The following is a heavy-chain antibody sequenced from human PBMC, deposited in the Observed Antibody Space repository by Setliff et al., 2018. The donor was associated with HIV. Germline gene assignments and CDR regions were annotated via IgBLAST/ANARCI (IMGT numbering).Heavy chain of an antibody. D-gene: IGHD3-3*01. CDR2: INHSGST. CDR1: GFSISSRYY. Sequence: SETLSLTCDVSGFSISSRYYWSWIRQPPGKGLEWIGEINHSGSTNYNPSLKSRVTISVDTSKNQFSLRLSSVAAGDTAVYYCARSIVPVASGYYYFEYWGQGTLVTVSS. CDR3: ARSIVPVASGYYYFEY. J-gene: IGHJ4*02. V-gene: IGHV4-38-2*01.